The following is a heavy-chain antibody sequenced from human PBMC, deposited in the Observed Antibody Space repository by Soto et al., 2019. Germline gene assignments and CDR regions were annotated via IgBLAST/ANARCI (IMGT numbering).Heavy chain of an antibody. CDR2: ISSNSRHI. CDR1: GFSFSDYF. J-gene: IGHJ5*02. Sequence: QAQLVESGGGLVKPGGSLRLSCAASGFSFSDYFMHWIRQAPGKGLEWISYISSNSRHINYAASVKGRVTITRDDAKNSRYLHMSNLRAEDTAVYYCARDSVPRWDFPAKWFDPWGQGTLLTVTS. D-gene: IGHD1-26*01. CDR3: ARDSVPRWDFPAKWFDP. V-gene: IGHV3-11*05.